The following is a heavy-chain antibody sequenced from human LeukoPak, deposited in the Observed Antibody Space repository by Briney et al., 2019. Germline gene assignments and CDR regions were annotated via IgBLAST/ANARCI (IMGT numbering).Heavy chain of an antibody. CDR2: ISNTGDST. J-gene: IGHJ4*02. CDR3: AKVGGGSYYPN. V-gene: IGHV3-23*01. Sequence: GGSLRLSCAASGFTFSSYAMSWVRQAPGKGLEWVSSISNTGDSTYYADSMKGRFTISRDNSKNTLFLQMNSLRADDTAVYFCAKVGGGSYYPNWGQGTLVTVSS. CDR1: GFTFSSYA. D-gene: IGHD1-26*01.